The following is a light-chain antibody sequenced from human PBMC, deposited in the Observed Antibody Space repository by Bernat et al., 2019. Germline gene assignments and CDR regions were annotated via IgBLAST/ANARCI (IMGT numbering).Light chain of an antibody. CDR2: EV. CDR1: SSDVGDYDY. CDR3: CSFSGSRYVA. V-gene: IGLV2-14*01. Sequence: QSALTQPASVSGSPGQSITISCTGTSSDVGDYDYVSWYQQHPGKAPKLMIYEVNNRFSGSKSDNTASLTVSGLQAEDEADYYCCSFSGSRYVAFGGATRLTVL. J-gene: IGLJ2*01.